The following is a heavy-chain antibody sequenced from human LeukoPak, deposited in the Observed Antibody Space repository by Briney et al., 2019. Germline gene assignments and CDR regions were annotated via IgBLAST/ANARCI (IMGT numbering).Heavy chain of an antibody. Sequence: PGGSLRLSCAASGFTVSSNYMSWVRRAPGKGLEWVSVIYSGGNTYYADSVKGRFTISRDNSKNTLYLQMNSLRAEDTAVYYCASGYCSGGHCYSVYFQHWGQGTLVTVSS. CDR1: GFTVSSNY. J-gene: IGHJ1*01. CDR3: ASGYCSGGHCYSVYFQH. V-gene: IGHV3-53*01. CDR2: IYSGGNT. D-gene: IGHD2-15*01.